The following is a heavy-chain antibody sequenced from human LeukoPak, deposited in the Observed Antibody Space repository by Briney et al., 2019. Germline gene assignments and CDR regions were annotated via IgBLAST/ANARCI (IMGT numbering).Heavy chain of an antibody. J-gene: IGHJ4*02. V-gene: IGHV1-69*05. CDR3: ASYYYDSSGYEQIDY. Sequence: SVKVSCKASGGTFSSYAISWVRQAPGQGLEWMGGIIPIFGTANYAQKFQGRVTITTDESTSTAYMELSSLRSEDTAVYYCASYYYDSSGYEQIDYWGQGILVTVSS. CDR1: GGTFSSYA. D-gene: IGHD3-22*01. CDR2: IIPIFGTA.